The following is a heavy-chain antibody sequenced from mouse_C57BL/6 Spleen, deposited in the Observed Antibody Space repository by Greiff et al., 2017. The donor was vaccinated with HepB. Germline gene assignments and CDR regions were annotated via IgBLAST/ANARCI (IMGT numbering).Heavy chain of an antibody. Sequence: EVMLVESGGGLVKPGGSLKLSCAASGFTFSSYAMSWVRQTPEKRLEWVATISDGGSYTYYPDNVKGRFTISRDNAKNNLYLQMSHLKSEDTAMYNCARDDYDYDWYFDYWGQGTTLTVSS. V-gene: IGHV5-4*01. CDR3: ARDDYDYDWYFDY. CDR2: ISDGGSYT. D-gene: IGHD2-4*01. J-gene: IGHJ2*01. CDR1: GFTFSSYA.